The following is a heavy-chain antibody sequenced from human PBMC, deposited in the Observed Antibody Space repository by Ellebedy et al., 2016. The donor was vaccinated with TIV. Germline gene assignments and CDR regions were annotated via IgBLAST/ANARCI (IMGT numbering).Heavy chain of an antibody. CDR2: MNPHSGDT. D-gene: IGHD5-24*01. CDR1: GYTFTSYD. Sequence: ASVKVSXXASGYTFTSYDITWVRQAAGQGLEWMGWMNPHSGDTGCAQQFHGRVTMTRDTPTNTAYMELSNLTSEDSAVYYCARGPRDAYPGDHWGQGTLVTVSS. J-gene: IGHJ4*02. V-gene: IGHV1-8*01. CDR3: ARGPRDAYPGDH.